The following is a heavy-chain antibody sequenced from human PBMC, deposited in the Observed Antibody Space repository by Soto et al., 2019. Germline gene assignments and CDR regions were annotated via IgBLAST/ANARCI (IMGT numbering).Heavy chain of an antibody. CDR2: ISGSGGST. J-gene: IGHJ6*02. V-gene: IGHV3-23*01. CDR1: GFTFSSYA. D-gene: IGHD2-2*02. Sequence: PGGSLRLSCAASGFTFSSYAMSWVRQAPGKGLEWVSAISGSGGSTYCADSVKGRFTISRDNSKNTLYLQMNSLRAEDTAVYYCAKERIPAAIRYYYYGLDVWGQGTTVTVSS. CDR3: AKERIPAAIRYYYYGLDV.